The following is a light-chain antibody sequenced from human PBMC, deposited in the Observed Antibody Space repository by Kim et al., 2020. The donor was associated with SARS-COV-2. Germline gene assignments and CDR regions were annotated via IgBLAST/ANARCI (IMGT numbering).Light chain of an antibody. V-gene: IGKV3-15*01. Sequence: EIVMTQSPVTLSVSPGERATLSCRASQSIGRDVAWYQQKLGQAPRLLIFDASTRATGIPARFSGSGSGTAFSLTITSLQSEDFAVYYCLQYKNWPPLTFGGGTKVDIK. J-gene: IGKJ4*01. CDR2: DAS. CDR3: LQYKNWPPLT. CDR1: QSIGRD.